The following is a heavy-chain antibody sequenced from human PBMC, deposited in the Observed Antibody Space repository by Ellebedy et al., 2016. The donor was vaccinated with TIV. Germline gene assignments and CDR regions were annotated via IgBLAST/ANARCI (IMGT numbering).Heavy chain of an antibody. D-gene: IGHD4-17*01. CDR2: IDPSDSYT. CDR3: ARIYGATSDF. V-gene: IGHV5-10-1*01. CDR1: GYSFTSYW. J-gene: IGHJ4*02. Sequence: GGSLRLSXKGSGYSFTSYWISWVRQMPGKGLEWMGRIDPSDSYTNYSPSFQGHVTISADKSISTAYLQWSSLAASDTAMYYCARIYGATSDFWGQGTLVTVSS.